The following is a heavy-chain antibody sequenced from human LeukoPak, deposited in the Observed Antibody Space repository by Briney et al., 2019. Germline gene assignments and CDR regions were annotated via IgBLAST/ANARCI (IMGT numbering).Heavy chain of an antibody. CDR1: GFTFTSYA. CDR3: AKEKTGDYAYFDC. V-gene: IGHV3-23*01. CDR2: ISGSGGTT. D-gene: IGHD4-17*01. Sequence: PGGSLRLSCAASGFTFTSYALSWVRQAPGKGLEWVSAISGSGGTTYYAESVKGRFTISRDNSKSTLYLQMSSLRAEDTAVYYCAKEKTGDYAYFDCWGQGTLVTVSS. J-gene: IGHJ4*02.